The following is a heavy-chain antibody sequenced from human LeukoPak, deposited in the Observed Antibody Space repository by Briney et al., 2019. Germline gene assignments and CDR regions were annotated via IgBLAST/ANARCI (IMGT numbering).Heavy chain of an antibody. D-gene: IGHD3-3*01. J-gene: IGHJ4*02. CDR1: GGSISSSSYY. CDR2: IYHSGST. Sequence: PSETLSLTCTVSGGSISSSSYYWGWIRQPPGKELEWIGSIYHSGSTYYNPSLKSRVTISVDTSKNQFSLKLSSVTAADTAVYYCASLDFWSGYRDYWGQGTLVTVSS. CDR3: ASLDFWSGYRDY. V-gene: IGHV4-39*07.